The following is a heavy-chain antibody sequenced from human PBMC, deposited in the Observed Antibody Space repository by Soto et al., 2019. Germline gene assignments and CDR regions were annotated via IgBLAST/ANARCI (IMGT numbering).Heavy chain of an antibody. V-gene: IGHV4-39*01. D-gene: IGHD3-9*01. CDR1: DDSINSDKFY. J-gene: IGHJ4*02. Sequence: HLQLQESGPGLVKPSETLSLMCSVSDDSINSDKFYWGWIRQPPVKGLEWIGSIYYRGNGYYNPSLQALVTISLDKSKSQLSLKLNSVTAADSAVYFCARLEGLATISYYFDFWGPGALVTVSS. CDR3: ARLEGLATISYYFDF. CDR2: IYYRGNG.